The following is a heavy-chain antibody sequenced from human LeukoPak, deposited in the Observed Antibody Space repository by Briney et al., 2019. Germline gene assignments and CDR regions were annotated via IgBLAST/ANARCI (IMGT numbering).Heavy chain of an antibody. CDR3: AKGSYYNSGSYCDY. V-gene: IGHV3-33*03. D-gene: IGHD3-10*01. Sequence: PGGSLRLSCAASGFTFSSYGMHWVRQAPGKGLEWVAVIWYDGSNKYYADSVMGRFTISRDNSKNTVYLQMSSLRAEDTALYYCAKGSYYNSGSYCDYWGQGTRVTVSS. CDR2: IWYDGSNK. J-gene: IGHJ4*02. CDR1: GFTFSSYG.